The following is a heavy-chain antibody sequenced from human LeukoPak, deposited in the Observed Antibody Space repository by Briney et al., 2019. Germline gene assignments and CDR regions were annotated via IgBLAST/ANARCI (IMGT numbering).Heavy chain of an antibody. V-gene: IGHV4-39*07. Sequence: SETLSLTCTVSGGSISSSNFYWGWIRQPPGKGLEWIGSIYYSGSTYYNPSLKSRVTMSVDTSKNQFSLKLSSVTAADTAVYYCARQTGDSSGYSWFDPWGQGTLVTVSS. D-gene: IGHD3-22*01. CDR3: ARQTGDSSGYSWFDP. J-gene: IGHJ5*02. CDR1: GGSISSSNFY. CDR2: IYYSGST.